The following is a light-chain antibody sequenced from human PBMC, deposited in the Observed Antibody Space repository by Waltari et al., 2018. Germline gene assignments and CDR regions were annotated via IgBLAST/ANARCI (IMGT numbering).Light chain of an antibody. Sequence: DVQMTQSPSTLSASVGDRVTITFRASQSVSVWLAWYQQKPGKAPNLLIYAASSLESGVPPRFSGSGSGTEFTLTISGLQPDDFATYYCQQYNSYSTFGQGTKVEIK. CDR1: QSVSVW. CDR2: AAS. CDR3: QQYNSYST. J-gene: IGKJ1*01. V-gene: IGKV1-5*03.